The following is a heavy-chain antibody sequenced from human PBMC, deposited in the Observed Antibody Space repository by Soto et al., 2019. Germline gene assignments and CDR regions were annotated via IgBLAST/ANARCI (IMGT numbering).Heavy chain of an antibody. CDR2: INVGNGDT. J-gene: IGHJ6*02. CDR1: GYALTSNP. D-gene: IGHD3-16*01. CDR3: ARDHGMLTFGVLMPKVRYYYGMDV. Sequence: ASVTVSCKASGYALTSNPRQWVRQAPGQSLEWVGWINVGNGDTRFSQKFQGRVILTRDTSASTVYMELSSLRSEDTGVYYWARDHGMLTFGVLMPKVRYYYGMDVWGQGTTVTVSS. V-gene: IGHV1-3*01.